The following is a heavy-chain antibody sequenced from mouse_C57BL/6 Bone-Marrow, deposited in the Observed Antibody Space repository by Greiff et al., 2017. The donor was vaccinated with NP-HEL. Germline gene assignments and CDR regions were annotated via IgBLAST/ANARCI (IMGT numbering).Heavy chain of an antibody. Sequence: EVHLVESGGGLVKPGGSLKLSCAASGFTFSDYGMHWVRQAPEKGLEWVAYISSGSSTIYYADTVKGRFTISRDNAKNTLFLQMTSLRSEDTAMYYCARGAYYSNYVWFAYWGQGTLGTVSA. CDR2: ISSGSSTI. D-gene: IGHD2-5*01. CDR3: ARGAYYSNYVWFAY. V-gene: IGHV5-17*01. J-gene: IGHJ3*01. CDR1: GFTFSDYG.